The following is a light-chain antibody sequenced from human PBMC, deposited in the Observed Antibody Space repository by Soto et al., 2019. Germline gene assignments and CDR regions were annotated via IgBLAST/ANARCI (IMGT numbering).Light chain of an antibody. CDR2: GAS. CDR3: QQYHNWPVT. J-gene: IGKJ4*01. V-gene: IGKV3-15*01. CDR1: QSVSTR. Sequence: EIVMTQSPATLSVSPGERVTFSCRASQSVSTRLAWYQHKPGQAPRLLISGASTGATGIPPRFSGSGSGTDFTLTVNSLQSEDIAVYSCQQYHNWPVTFGGGTKVEIK.